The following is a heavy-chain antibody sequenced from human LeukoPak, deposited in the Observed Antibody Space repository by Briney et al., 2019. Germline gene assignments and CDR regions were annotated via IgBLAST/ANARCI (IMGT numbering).Heavy chain of an antibody. Sequence: PGGSLRLSCAASGFTFTSYWMHRVRQAPGKGLVWVSRINNDGSTTAYADSVKGRFTISRDNAKNTLYLQMNSLRAEDTAVYYCARTYSSFDYWGQGTLVTVSS. D-gene: IGHD6-19*01. CDR3: ARTYSSFDY. CDR1: GFTFTSYW. V-gene: IGHV3-74*01. J-gene: IGHJ4*02. CDR2: INNDGSTT.